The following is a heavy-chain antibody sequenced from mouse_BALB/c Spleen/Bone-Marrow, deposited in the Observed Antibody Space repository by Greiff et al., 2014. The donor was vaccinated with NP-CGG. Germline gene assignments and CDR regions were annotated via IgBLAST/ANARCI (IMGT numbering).Heavy chain of an antibody. D-gene: IGHD1-1*01. J-gene: IGHJ3*01. CDR3: ANYYYGSSLFAY. CDR1: GFNIKDTY. CDR2: IDPANGNT. V-gene: IGHV14-3*02. Sequence: EVKLVESGAELVKPGASVKLSCTASGFNIKDTYMHWVKQRPEQGLEWIGRIDPANGNTKYDPKFQGKATITADTSSNTAYLQLSSLTSEDTAVYYCANYYYGSSLFAYWGQGTLATVSA.